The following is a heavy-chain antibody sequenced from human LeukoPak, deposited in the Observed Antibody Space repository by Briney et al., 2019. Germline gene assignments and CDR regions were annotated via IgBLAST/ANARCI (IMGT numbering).Heavy chain of an antibody. CDR1: GDSIRSSSYY. D-gene: IGHD5-12*01. J-gene: IGHJ4*02. Sequence: SETLSLTCAVSGDSIRSSSYYWGWTRQPPGRGLEWIGSIYYRGSTYYNPSLKSRVTISVDTSKSQFSLELTSVTVADTAMYVCATGIVAIKRRFFDYWGQGSLITVSS. V-gene: IGHV4-39*01. CDR2: IYYRGST. CDR3: ATGIVAIKRRFFDY.